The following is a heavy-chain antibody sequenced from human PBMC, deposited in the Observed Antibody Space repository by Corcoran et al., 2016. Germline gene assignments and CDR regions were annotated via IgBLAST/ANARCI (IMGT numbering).Heavy chain of an antibody. CDR2: ISAYNGNT. Sequence: QVQLVQSGAEVKKPGASVEVYCKASGYTLTSYGISWVRQAPGQGLEWMGWISAYNGNTKYAQKLQGRVTMTTDTSTSTAYMELRSLRSDDTAVYYCARGDSSGGPDYYHYYGMDVWGQGTTVTVSS. J-gene: IGHJ6*02. CDR3: ARGDSSGGPDYYHYYGMDV. D-gene: IGHD3-22*01. CDR1: GYTLTSYG. V-gene: IGHV1-18*01.